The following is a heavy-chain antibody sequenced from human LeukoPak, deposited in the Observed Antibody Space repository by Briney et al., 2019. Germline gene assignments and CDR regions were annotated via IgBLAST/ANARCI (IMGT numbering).Heavy chain of an antibody. CDR1: GYTFTSYG. CDR2: ISAYNGNT. J-gene: IGHJ4*02. CDR3: ARDALWFGAVRHFDY. Sequence: ASVKVSCKASGYTFTSYGISWVRQAPGQGLEWMGWISAYNGNTNYAQKLQGRVTMTTDTSTSTAYMELRSLRSDDTAVYYCARDALWFGAVRHFDYWGQGTLVAVSS. V-gene: IGHV1-18*01. D-gene: IGHD3-10*01.